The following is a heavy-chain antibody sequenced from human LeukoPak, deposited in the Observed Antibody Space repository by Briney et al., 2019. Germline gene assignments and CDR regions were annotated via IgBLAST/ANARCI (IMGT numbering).Heavy chain of an antibody. CDR3: ARDFSSGWYPAEYFQH. D-gene: IGHD6-19*01. CDR2: ISSSSSTI. CDR1: GFTFSSYS. V-gene: IGHV3-48*01. Sequence: PGGSLRLSCAASGFTFSSYSMNWVRQAPGKGLEWVSYISSSSSTIYYADSVKGRFTISRDNAKNSLYLQMNSLRAEDTAVYYCARDFSSGWYPAEYFQHWGQGTLVTVSS. J-gene: IGHJ1*01.